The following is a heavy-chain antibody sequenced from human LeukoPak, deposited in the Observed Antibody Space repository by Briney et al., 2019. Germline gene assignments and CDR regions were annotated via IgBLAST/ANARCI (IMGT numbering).Heavy chain of an antibody. V-gene: IGHV3-7*03. CDR2: IKQDGSEK. D-gene: IGHD3-10*01. Sequence: GGSLRLSCAASGFTFSSYWMSWVRQAPGKGLEWVANIKQDGSEKYYVDSVKGRFTIPRDNAKNSLYLQMNSLGAEDTAVYYCARAIQRGSFDYWGQGTLVTVSS. CDR1: GFTFSSYW. CDR3: ARAIQRGSFDY. J-gene: IGHJ4*02.